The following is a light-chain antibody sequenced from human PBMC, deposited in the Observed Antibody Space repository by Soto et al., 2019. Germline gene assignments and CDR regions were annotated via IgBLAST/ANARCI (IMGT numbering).Light chain of an antibody. CDR1: QSVSNNY. CDR2: DAS. V-gene: IGKV3-11*01. J-gene: IGKJ1*01. CDR3: QQRSNRPPWT. Sequence: EIVLTQSPVTLSLSPGERATLSCRASQSVSNNYLAWYQQKPGQAPRLLIYDASNRATGIPARFRGSGSGTDFTLTISSLEPEDFAVYYCQQRSNRPPWTFGQGTKVDIK.